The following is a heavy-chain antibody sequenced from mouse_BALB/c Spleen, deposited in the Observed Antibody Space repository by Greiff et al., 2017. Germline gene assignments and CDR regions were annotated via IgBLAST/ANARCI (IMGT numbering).Heavy chain of an antibody. CDR2: IWAGGST. D-gene: IGHD2-1*01. V-gene: IGHV2-9*02. CDR3: ARVPIYYYYFDY. J-gene: IGHJ2*01. CDR1: GFSLTSYG. Sequence: VKLVESGPGLVAPSQSLSITCTVSGFSLTSYGVHWVRQPPGKGLEWLGVIWAGGSTNYNSALMSRLSISKDNSKSQVFLKMNSLQTDDTAMYYCARVPIYYYYFDYWGQGTTLTVSS.